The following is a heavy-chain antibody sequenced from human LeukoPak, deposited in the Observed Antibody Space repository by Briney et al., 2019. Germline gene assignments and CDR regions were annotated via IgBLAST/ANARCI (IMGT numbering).Heavy chain of an antibody. D-gene: IGHD4/OR15-4a*01. CDR3: ARRAGAYSHPYDY. CDR2: ISGSGGTT. V-gene: IGHV3-23*01. Sequence: GGSLRLSCAASGFTFSNYGMSWVRQAPGKGLEWVSGISGSGGTTYYADSVKGRFTISRDNSKNTLYLQMNSLRAEDTAVYYCARRAGAYSHPYDYWGQGTLVTVSS. J-gene: IGHJ4*02. CDR1: GFTFSNYG.